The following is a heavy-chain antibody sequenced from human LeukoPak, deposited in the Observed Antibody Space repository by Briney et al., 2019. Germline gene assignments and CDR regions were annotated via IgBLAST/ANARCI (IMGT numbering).Heavy chain of an antibody. D-gene: IGHD3-16*01. J-gene: IGHJ4*02. CDR1: GGSINSSSYS. CDR3: ARCDYDYVFDY. Sequence: PSETLSLTCTVSGGSINSSSYSWGWIRQPPGTGLEWIGSIYYSGSTYYNPSLKSRVTISVDTSKNQFSLKLSSVTAADTAVYYCARCDYDYVFDYWGQGTLVTVSS. CDR2: IYYSGST. V-gene: IGHV4-39*07.